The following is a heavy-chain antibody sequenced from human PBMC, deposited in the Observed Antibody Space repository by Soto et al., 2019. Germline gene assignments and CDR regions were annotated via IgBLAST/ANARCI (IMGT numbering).Heavy chain of an antibody. Sequence: GRSLRLSCAASGFIFENFGMSWVRQAPGKGLEWISSISGSGFKKYYADSVKGRFTISRDNSKSTVYLELNNLSAEDTAVYHCAKNQGVELVPLATVDWFDPWGQGSVVTVSS. CDR3: AKNQGVELVPLATVDWFDP. J-gene: IGHJ5*02. V-gene: IGHV3-23*01. D-gene: IGHD1-26*01. CDR2: ISGSGFKK. CDR1: GFIFENFG.